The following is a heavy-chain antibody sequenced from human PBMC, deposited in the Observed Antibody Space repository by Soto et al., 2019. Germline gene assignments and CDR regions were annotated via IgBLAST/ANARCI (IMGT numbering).Heavy chain of an antibody. J-gene: IGHJ1*01. CDR1: GFTFSSYA. V-gene: IGHV3-23*01. CDR3: AKDHKPEQWLVRYFQH. Sequence: GGSLRLSCAASGFTFSSYAMSWVRQAPGKGLEWVSAISGSGGSTYYADSGKGRFTISRDNSKNTLYLQMNSLRAEDTAVYCCAKDHKPEQWLVRYFQHWGQGTLVTVSS. CDR2: ISGSGGST. D-gene: IGHD6-19*01.